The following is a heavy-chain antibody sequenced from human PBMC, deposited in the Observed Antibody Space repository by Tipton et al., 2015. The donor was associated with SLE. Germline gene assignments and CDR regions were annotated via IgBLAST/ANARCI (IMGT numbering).Heavy chain of an antibody. Sequence: VQLVQSGAEVKKPGDSLKISCEGSGYEFWGYWIGWVRQMPGEGLEWMGIIYPDDSKTKYSPAFQGQVTFSADKSINTAYLQWSSLKASDTAMYYCARWGGPTLEDWYFDFWGRGTLVTVSS. J-gene: IGHJ2*01. CDR1: GYEFWGYW. D-gene: IGHD1-26*01. V-gene: IGHV5-51*03. CDR2: IYPDDSKT. CDR3: ARWGGPTLEDWYFDF.